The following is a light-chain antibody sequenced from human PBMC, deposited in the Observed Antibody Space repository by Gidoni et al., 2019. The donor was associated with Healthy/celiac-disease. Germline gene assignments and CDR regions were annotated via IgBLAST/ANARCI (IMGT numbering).Light chain of an antibody. CDR2: GAS. J-gene: IGKJ1*01. CDR3: QQYGSCPRT. CDR1: HSVSSSY. Sequence: EIVLTQSPGTLSLAPGERATLSSRASHSVSSSYLAGYQQNPGQPPSRPFYGASSRATGIPDRFSGSGFGPDFIFTISSLEPEDFAVYYGQQYGSCPRTFGKGTKVEIK. V-gene: IGKV3-20*01.